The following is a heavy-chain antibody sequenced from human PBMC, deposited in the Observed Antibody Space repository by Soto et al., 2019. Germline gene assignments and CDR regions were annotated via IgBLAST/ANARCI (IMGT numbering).Heavy chain of an antibody. D-gene: IGHD4-17*01. CDR2: INHRGNS. Sequence: SETLSLTCDVSGYSISSGYYWAWVRQPPGKGMEWIGSINHRGNSYYNPSLKSRVTISVDTSKNQGSLKVSSVTAADTAVYYCVRSGDDYGSYIDYWGQGTLVTVSS. CDR1: GYSISSGYY. V-gene: IGHV4-38-2*01. J-gene: IGHJ4*02. CDR3: VRSGDDYGSYIDY.